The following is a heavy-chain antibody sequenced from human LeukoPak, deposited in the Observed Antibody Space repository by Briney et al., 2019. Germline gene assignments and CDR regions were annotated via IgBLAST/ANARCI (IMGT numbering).Heavy chain of an antibody. V-gene: IGHV3-21*01. CDR3: ARAGWNDREDY. CDR2: ISSSSSNI. D-gene: IGHD1-1*01. CDR1: GFTFSSYS. J-gene: IGHJ4*02. Sequence: GGSLRLSCAASGFTFSSYSMNWVRQAPGKGLEWVSSISSSSSNIYYADSVKGRFTISRDNAKNSLYLQMNSLRAEDTAVYYCARAGWNDREDYWGQGTLVTVSS.